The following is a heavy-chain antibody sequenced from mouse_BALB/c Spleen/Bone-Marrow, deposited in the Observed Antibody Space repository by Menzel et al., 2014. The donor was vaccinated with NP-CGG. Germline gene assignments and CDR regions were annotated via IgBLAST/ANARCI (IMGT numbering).Heavy chain of an antibody. CDR1: GFNIKDTY. J-gene: IGHJ4*01. CDR2: IDPANGNT. Sequence: VQLQQSGAELVKPGASVKLSCTASGFNIKDTYMHWVKQRPEQGLEWIGRIDPANGNTKYDPKFQGKATITADTSSNTAYLQRSSLTSEDTAVYYCARWEYYAMDYWGQGTSVTASS. CDR3: ARWEYYAMDY. V-gene: IGHV14-3*02. D-gene: IGHD4-1*01.